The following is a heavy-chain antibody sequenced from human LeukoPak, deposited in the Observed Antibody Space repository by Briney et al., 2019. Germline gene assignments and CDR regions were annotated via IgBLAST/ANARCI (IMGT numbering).Heavy chain of an antibody. J-gene: IGHJ3*02. CDR3: AREMKLFGTDRGAFDI. D-gene: IGHD3-10*02. CDR1: GFTFSSYW. Sequence: PGGSLRLSCAASGFTFSSYWMHWVRQAPGKGLVWGSRINSEGSITSYADSVKGRFTISRDNAKNTLYLQMNSLRAEDTAVYFCAREMKLFGTDRGAFDIWGQGTMVTVSS. CDR2: INSEGSIT. V-gene: IGHV3-74*01.